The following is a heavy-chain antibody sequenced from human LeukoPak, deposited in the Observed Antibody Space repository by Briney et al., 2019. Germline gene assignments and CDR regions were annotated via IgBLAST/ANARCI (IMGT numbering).Heavy chain of an antibody. J-gene: IGHJ3*02. CDR1: GGSISSYY. D-gene: IGHD4-17*01. CDR2: IYYSGST. V-gene: IGHV4-59*01. Sequence: PSETLSLTCTVSGGSISSYYWSWLRQPPGKGLEWLGYIYYSGSTNYNPSLKSRVTISVDTSKNQFSLKLSSVTAADTAVYYCARDADDYGDYLDAFDIWGQGTMVTVSS. CDR3: ARDADDYGDYLDAFDI.